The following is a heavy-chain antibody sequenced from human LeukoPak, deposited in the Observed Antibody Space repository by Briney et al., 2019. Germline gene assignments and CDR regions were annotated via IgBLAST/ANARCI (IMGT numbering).Heavy chain of an antibody. CDR1: GYTFTSYY. Sequence: ASEKVSCKASGYTFTSYYMHWVRQAPGQGLEWMGIINPSGGSTSYAQKFQGRVTMTRDMSTSTVYMELSSLRSEDTAVYYCARDCGGEGPMFDPWGQGTLVTVSS. J-gene: IGHJ5*02. V-gene: IGHV1-46*01. CDR2: INPSGGST. D-gene: IGHD2-21*01. CDR3: ARDCGGEGPMFDP.